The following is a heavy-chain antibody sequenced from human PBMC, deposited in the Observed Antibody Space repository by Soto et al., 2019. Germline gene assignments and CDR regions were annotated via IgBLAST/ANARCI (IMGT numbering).Heavy chain of an antibody. CDR2: ISGSGGST. CDR3: AKDRAYDYYWYSDI. Sequence: EVQLLESGGGLVQPGGSLRLSCAVSGFTFSSYAMSWVRQAPGKGLEWVSAISGSGGSTYYADSVKGRFTISRDNSKNTLYLQMNSLRGEDTAVYFCAKDRAYDYYWYSDIWGRGTLVTVSS. J-gene: IGHJ2*01. D-gene: IGHD5-12*01. V-gene: IGHV3-23*01. CDR1: GFTFSSYA.